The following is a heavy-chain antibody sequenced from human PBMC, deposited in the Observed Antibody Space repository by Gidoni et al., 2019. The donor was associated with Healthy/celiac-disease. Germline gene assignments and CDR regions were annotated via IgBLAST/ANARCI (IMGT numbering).Heavy chain of an antibody. J-gene: IGHJ6*02. V-gene: IGHV1-58*02. CDR3: AADELSHPWWFNYYGMDV. CDR2: IVVGSGNT. CDR1: GFPFTSPA. Sequence: MQLVQSGPEVKKPGPSVKVSCTASGFPFTSPAMQWVRQARGQRLEWIGWIVVGSGNTNYAQKFQERVTITRDMSTSTAYMELSSLRSEDTAVYYCAADELSHPWWFNYYGMDVWGQGTTVTVSS. D-gene: IGHD2-8*02.